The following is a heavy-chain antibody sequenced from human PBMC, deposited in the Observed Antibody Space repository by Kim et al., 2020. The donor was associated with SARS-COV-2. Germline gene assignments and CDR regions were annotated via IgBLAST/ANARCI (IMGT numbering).Heavy chain of an antibody. D-gene: IGHD5-12*01. CDR3: AKVFDTVRGDY. V-gene: IGHV3-30*02. Sequence: KYHADPVKGRFTTSRDNSKHTLYLQMNSLRAEDTAVYYCAKVFDTVRGDYWGQGTLVTVSS. J-gene: IGHJ4*02.